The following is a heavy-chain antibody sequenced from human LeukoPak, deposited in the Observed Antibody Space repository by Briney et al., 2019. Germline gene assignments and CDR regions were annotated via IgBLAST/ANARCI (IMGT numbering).Heavy chain of an antibody. Sequence: PGGSLRLSCAASGFTFSSYSMNWVRQAPGKGLEWVSYISSSSSTIYYADSVKGRFTISRDNAKNSLYLQMNSLRAEDTAVYYCARDRRKISSSDPYYYYYMDVWGKGTTVTVCS. CDR1: GFTFSSYS. J-gene: IGHJ6*03. CDR2: ISSSSSTI. CDR3: ARDRRKISSSDPYYYYYMDV. D-gene: IGHD6-6*01. V-gene: IGHV3-48*04.